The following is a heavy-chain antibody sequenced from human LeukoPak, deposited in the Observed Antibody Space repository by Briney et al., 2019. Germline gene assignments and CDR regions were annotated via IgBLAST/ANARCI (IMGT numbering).Heavy chain of an antibody. J-gene: IGHJ4*02. CDR1: GGTFSRYA. CDR3: ARGEGGQPLDY. D-gene: IGHD1-26*01. Sequence: GASVKVSCKASGGTFSRYAISWVRQAPGQGLEWMGGIIPIFGTANYAQKFQGRVTITTDESTSTAYMELSSLRSEDTAVYYCARGEGGQPLDYWGQGTLVTVSS. V-gene: IGHV1-69*05. CDR2: IIPIFGTA.